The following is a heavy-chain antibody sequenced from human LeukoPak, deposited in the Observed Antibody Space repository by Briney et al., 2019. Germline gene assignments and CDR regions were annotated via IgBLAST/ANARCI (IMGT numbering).Heavy chain of an antibody. CDR2: IYTSGST. D-gene: IGHD3-22*01. V-gene: IGHV4-61*02. CDR1: GGSISSGSYY. J-gene: IGHJ6*03. CDR3: ARGDSSGSYYYYYYMDV. Sequence: SETLSLTCNVSGGSISSGSYYWSWIRQPAGKGLEWIGRIYTSGSTNYNPSLKSRVTISVDTSKNQFSLKLSSVTAADTAVYYCARGDSSGSYYYYYYMDVWGKGTTVTVSS.